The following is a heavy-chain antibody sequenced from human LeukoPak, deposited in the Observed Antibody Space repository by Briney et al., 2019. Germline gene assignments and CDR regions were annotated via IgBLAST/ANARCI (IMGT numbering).Heavy chain of an antibody. D-gene: IGHD2-15*01. J-gene: IGHJ5*02. CDR1: GGTFSSYA. V-gene: IGHV1-69*13. CDR3: AQKGGCSGGSCYSPGWFDP. CDR2: IIPIFGTA. Sequence: ASVKVSCKASGGTFSSYAISWVRQAPGQGLEWMGGIIPIFGTANYAQKFQGRVTITADESTSTAYMELSSLRSEDTAVYYCAQKGGCSGGSCYSPGWFDPWGQGTLVTVSS.